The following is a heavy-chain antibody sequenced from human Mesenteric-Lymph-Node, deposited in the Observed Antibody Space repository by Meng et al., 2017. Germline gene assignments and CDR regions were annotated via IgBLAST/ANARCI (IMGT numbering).Heavy chain of an antibody. CDR1: GFTFDDYA. V-gene: IGHV3-9*01. D-gene: IGHD6-19*01. CDR2: ISWNSGSI. Sequence: SLKISCAASGFTFDDYAMHWVRQAPGKGLEWVSGISWNSGSIGYADSVKGRFTISRDNAKNSLYLQMNSLRAEDTALYYCAKDLGIAVAGQLLAFDYWGQGTLVTVSS. CDR3: AKDLGIAVAGQLLAFDY. J-gene: IGHJ4*02.